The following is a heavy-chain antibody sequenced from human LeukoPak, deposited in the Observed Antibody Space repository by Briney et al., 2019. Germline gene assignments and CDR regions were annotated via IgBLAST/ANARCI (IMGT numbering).Heavy chain of an antibody. J-gene: IGHJ4*02. CDR1: GGSISSGTFS. Sequence: SQTLSLTCTVSGGSISSGTFSWTWIRQHPGKDLEWIGYIYSSGSNFYNPSLKGRVTISVDTSKNQFSLDLSSVTAADTGVYYCARDSPTYYFDYWGQGDLV. CDR2: IYSSGSN. CDR3: ARDSPTYYFDY. V-gene: IGHV4-31*03.